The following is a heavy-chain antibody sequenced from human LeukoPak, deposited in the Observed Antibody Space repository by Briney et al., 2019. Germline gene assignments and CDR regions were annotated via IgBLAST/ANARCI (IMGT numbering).Heavy chain of an antibody. CDR1: GFTFSSYG. CDR2: IRYDGSNK. J-gene: IGHJ4*02. D-gene: IGHD4-17*01. V-gene: IGHV3-30*02. CDR3: AKPVTTLNYFDY. Sequence: GGSLRLSCAASGFTFSSYGMHRVRQAPGKGLEWLAFIRYDGSNKYYADSVKGRFTISRDNSKNTLYLQMNSLRAEDTAVYYCAKPVTTLNYFDYWGQGTLVTVSS.